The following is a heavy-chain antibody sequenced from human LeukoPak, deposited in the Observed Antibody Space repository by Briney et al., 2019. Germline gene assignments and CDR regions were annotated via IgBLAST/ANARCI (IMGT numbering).Heavy chain of an antibody. J-gene: IGHJ4*02. Sequence: GGSLRLSCAASGFSFTSYSMNWVRQAPGKGLEWVSSISAGSLYIHYADSIKGRVTISRDNAKNSLYLQMNSLRAEDTAVYYCARGGEAAIFDYWGQGILVTVSS. V-gene: IGHV3-21*01. D-gene: IGHD6-25*01. CDR3: ARGGEAAIFDY. CDR1: GFSFTSYS. CDR2: ISAGSLYI.